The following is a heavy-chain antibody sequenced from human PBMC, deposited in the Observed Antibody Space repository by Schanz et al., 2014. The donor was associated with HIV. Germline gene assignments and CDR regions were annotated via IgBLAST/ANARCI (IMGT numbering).Heavy chain of an antibody. CDR2: ISASGSSI. V-gene: IGHV3-48*02. J-gene: IGHJ4*02. CDR3: ARQYDY. Sequence: PVLESGGGLVEPGGSLRLSCATSGFTFSTYSMNWVRQAPGRGLEWVSYISASGSSIQYADSVRGRFTISRDTAKNSLYLQMNSLRDDDTAVYYCARQYDYWGRGTLVTVSS. CDR1: GFTFSTYS.